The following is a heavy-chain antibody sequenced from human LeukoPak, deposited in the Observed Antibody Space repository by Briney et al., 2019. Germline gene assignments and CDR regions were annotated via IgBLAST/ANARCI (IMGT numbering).Heavy chain of an antibody. Sequence: PSETLSLTCTVSGGSISSSTYYCGWIRQPPGKGLKWIGSISYSGTTYYNPSLKSRVTISVDTSTNQFSLKLSSVTAADTAVYYCARPMLERRGGPFHHWGQGALVTVSS. CDR1: GGSISSSTYY. CDR2: ISYSGTT. V-gene: IGHV4-39*01. CDR3: ARPMLERRGGPFHH. J-gene: IGHJ4*02. D-gene: IGHD1-1*01.